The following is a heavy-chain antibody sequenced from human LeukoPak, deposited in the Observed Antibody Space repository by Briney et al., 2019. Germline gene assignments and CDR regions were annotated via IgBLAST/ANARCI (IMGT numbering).Heavy chain of an antibody. D-gene: IGHD4-17*01. CDR2: IYTSGST. CDR1: GGSISSYY. J-gene: IGHJ3*02. CDR3: ARGRRDYGDYVDAFDI. V-gene: IGHV4-4*07. Sequence: PSETLSLTCTVSGGSISSYYWSWIRQPAGKGLEWIGRIYTSGSTNYNPSLKSRVTMSVDTSKNQFSLKLSSVTAADTAVYYCARGRRDYGDYVDAFDIWGQGTMVTVSS.